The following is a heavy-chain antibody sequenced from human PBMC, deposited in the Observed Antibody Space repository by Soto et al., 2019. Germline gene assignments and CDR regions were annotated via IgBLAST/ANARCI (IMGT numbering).Heavy chain of an antibody. Sequence: QVQLHQWGAGLLKPSETLSLTCAVYGGSFSGYYWIWIRQPPGKGLEWIGEINHSGSTNYNPSLMSRVTISVDTSKNQFSLKLTSVPAADTAVYYCARRPAHYDFWRGYYGYYDYMDVWGKGTTVTVPS. J-gene: IGHJ6*03. D-gene: IGHD3-3*01. CDR3: ARRPAHYDFWRGYYGYYDYMDV. V-gene: IGHV4-34*01. CDR2: INHSGST. CDR1: GGSFSGYY.